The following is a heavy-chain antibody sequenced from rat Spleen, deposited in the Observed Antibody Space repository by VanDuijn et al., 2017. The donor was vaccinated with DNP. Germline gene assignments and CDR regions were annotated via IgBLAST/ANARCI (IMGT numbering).Heavy chain of an antibody. CDR1: GFTFSDYF. V-gene: IGHV5-7*01. CDR3: ATRGVGARYYWHFDF. D-gene: IGHD5-1*01. CDR2: IRHSYGTT. Sequence: EVQLVESGGGLVQPGRSLKLSCAASGFTFSDYFMAWVRQTPKKGLEWVAIIRHSYGTTYYRDSVKGRFTISRDDAKSTLYLQMDSLRSEDTATYYCATRGVGARYYWHFDFWGPGTMVTVSS. J-gene: IGHJ1*01.